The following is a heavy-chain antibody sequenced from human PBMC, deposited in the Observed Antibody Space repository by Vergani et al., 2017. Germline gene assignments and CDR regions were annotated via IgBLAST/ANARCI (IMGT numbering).Heavy chain of an antibody. V-gene: IGHV4-61*02. J-gene: IGHJ4*02. CDR2: ILGSGTA. CDR1: GGSMRSVGYY. Sequence: QVQLQESGPGLVKPSETLSLTCTVSGGSMRSVGYYWTWIRQSAGKRLEWLGDILGSGTANYNPSFQGRVSMSVATSKNQFSLTLSSVNATDTAVYYCARGSRAAGDSGPDSWGQGTRVTVSS. CDR3: ARGSRAAGDSGPDS. D-gene: IGHD6-13*01.